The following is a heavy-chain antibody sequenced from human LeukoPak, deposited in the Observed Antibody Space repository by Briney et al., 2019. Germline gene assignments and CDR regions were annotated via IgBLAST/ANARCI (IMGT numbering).Heavy chain of an antibody. Sequence: GGSLRLSCAASGFTFNTYWMHWVRQAPGMGLVWVSRINSDGSSATYADSVKGRFTISRDNAKNTLYLQVKSLRAEDTAVYYCARGRYYLDYWGQGTLVAVSS. J-gene: IGHJ4*02. CDR1: GFTFNTYW. CDR3: ARGRYYLDY. CDR2: INSDGSSA. V-gene: IGHV3-74*01.